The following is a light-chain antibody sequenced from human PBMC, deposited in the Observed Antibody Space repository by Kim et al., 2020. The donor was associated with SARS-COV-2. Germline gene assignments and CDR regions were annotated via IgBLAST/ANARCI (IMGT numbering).Light chain of an antibody. CDR3: QQRGNWPLT. CDR2: DVS. V-gene: IGKV3-11*01. CDR1: QSIGDY. J-gene: IGKJ4*01. Sequence: PGERATLSCRATQSIGDYLAWYQQKPGQAPRLLIYDVSDRATGIPARFSGSGSGTDFTLTISGLEPEDFAIYYCQQRGNWPLTFGGGTKVDI.